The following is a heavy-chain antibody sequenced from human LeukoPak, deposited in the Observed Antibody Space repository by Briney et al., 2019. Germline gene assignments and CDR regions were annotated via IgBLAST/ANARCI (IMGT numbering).Heavy chain of an antibody. CDR2: IKQDGSKK. D-gene: IGHD5-24*01. CDR3: TRVGYIDEGIDY. V-gene: IGHV3-7*04. CDR1: GFTFSNYW. J-gene: IGHJ4*02. Sequence: GGSLRLSCAASGFTFSNYWMHWVRQAPGKGLEWVANIKQDGSKKSYVDSVKGRFTISRDNAKNSLYLQMNSLRAEDTAIYYCTRVGYIDEGIDYWGQGTLVTVSS.